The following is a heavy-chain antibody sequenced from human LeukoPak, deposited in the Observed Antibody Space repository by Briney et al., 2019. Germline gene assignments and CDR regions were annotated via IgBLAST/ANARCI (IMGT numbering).Heavy chain of an antibody. V-gene: IGHV1-2*02. Sequence: ASVKVSCKASGYTFTGYYMHWVRQAPGQGLEWMGWINPNSGGTNSQKFQGRVTMTRDTSISTAYMELRSLRSDDTAVYYCARDLTTVPSRFDYWGQGTLVTVSS. CDR2: INPNSGGT. J-gene: IGHJ4*02. D-gene: IGHD4-17*01. CDR1: GYTFTGYY. CDR3: ARDLTTVPSRFDY.